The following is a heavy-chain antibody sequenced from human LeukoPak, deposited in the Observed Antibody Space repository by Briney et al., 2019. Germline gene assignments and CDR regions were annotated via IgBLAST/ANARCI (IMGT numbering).Heavy chain of an antibody. CDR3: ARDGVLSYYYYMDV. CDR2: IIPIFGTA. Sequence: ASVKVSCKASGGTFSSYAISWVRQAPGQGLEWMRRIIPIFGTANYAQKFQGRVTITTDESTSTAYMELSSLRSEDTAVYYCARDGVLSYYYYMDVWGKGTTVTVSS. CDR1: GGTFSSYA. D-gene: IGHD6-13*01. J-gene: IGHJ6*03. V-gene: IGHV1-69*05.